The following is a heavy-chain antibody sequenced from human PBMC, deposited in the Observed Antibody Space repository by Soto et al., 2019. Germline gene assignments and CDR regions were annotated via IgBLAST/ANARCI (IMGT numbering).Heavy chain of an antibody. CDR2: ISAYNGDT. V-gene: IGHV1-18*04. CDR3: ARDPPFSGILRGTPLMEV. Sequence: ASVKVSCKASGYSFTTHGISWVRRAPGHGLEWMGWISAYNGDTHYVQRFQGRLTMTTDTSTSTAYMELRRLTSDDTAVYYCARDPPFSGILRGTPLMEVWGQGTPLTLSS. CDR1: GYSFTTHG. D-gene: IGHD6-19*01. J-gene: IGHJ6*02.